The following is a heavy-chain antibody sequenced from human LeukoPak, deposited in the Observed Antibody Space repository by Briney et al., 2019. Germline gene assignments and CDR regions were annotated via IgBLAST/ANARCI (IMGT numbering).Heavy chain of an antibody. CDR2: ISDSGDIT. D-gene: IGHD1-26*01. Sequence: QPGGSLRLSCAASGFAFSNQAMGWVRQASGKGLEWVSVISDSGDITYYADSVKGRFTISRDNSKNTLFLQMNSLRAEDTAVYYCAKRALGSAYYFDSWGQGTLVTVSS. CDR3: AKRALGSAYYFDS. V-gene: IGHV3-23*01. CDR1: GFAFSNQA. J-gene: IGHJ4*02.